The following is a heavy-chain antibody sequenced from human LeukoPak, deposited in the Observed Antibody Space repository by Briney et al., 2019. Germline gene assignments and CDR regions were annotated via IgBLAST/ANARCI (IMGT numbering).Heavy chain of an antibody. V-gene: IGHV4-34*01. CDR2: INHSGST. J-gene: IGHJ5*02. Sequence: SETLSLTCAVYGGSFSGYYWSWIRQPPGKGLEWIGEINHSGSTNYNPSLKSRVTISVDTSKNQYSLKLSFVTAADTAVYYCARAVLATVTTFWFDPWGQGTLVTVSS. CDR1: GGSFSGYY. D-gene: IGHD4-17*01. CDR3: ARAVLATVTTFWFDP.